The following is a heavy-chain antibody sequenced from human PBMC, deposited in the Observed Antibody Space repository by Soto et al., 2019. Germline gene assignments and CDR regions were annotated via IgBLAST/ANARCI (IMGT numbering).Heavy chain of an antibody. V-gene: IGHV4-31*03. CDR2: IYYSGST. CDR3: ARDVDTAMGTGMDV. D-gene: IGHD5-18*01. J-gene: IGHJ6*02. CDR1: GGSISSGDYY. Sequence: SETLSLTCTVSGGSISSGDYYWSWIRQHPGKGLEWIGYIYYSGSTYYNPSLKSRVTISVDTSKNQFSLKLSSVTAADTAVYYCARDVDTAMGTGMDVWGQGTTVTVSS.